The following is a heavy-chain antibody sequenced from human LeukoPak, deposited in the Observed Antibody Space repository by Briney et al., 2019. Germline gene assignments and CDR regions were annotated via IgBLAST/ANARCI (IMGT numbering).Heavy chain of an antibody. Sequence: ASVKVSCKASGYTFRGHNIHWMRQAPGQGLEWVGWINPNNGGTNYAQKFQGRVTTTRDTSAGTVYMDLSSLRSDDTAVYYCAQSIAVPSIPTFDVWGQGTVVSVSS. CDR3: AQSIAVPSIPTFDV. CDR1: GYTFRGHN. CDR2: INPNNGGT. D-gene: IGHD6-19*01. J-gene: IGHJ3*01. V-gene: IGHV1-2*02.